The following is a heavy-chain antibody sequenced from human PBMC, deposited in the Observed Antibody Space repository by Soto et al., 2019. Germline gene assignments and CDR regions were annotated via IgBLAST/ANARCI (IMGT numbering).Heavy chain of an antibody. CDR3: ARTLRRITGTYYGMDV. Sequence: GGSLRLSCAASGFTFSSYGMHWVRQAPGKGLEWVAVISYDGSNKYYADSVKGRFTISRDNSKNTLYLQMNSLRAEDTAVYYCARTLRRITGTYYGMDVWGQGTTVTSP. CDR1: GFTFSSYG. D-gene: IGHD1-20*01. J-gene: IGHJ6*02. CDR2: ISYDGSNK. V-gene: IGHV3-30*03.